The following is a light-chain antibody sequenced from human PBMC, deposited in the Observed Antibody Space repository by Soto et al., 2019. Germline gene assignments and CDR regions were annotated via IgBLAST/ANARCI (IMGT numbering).Light chain of an antibody. CDR2: EVN. Sequence: QSALTQPPSASGSPGQSVTISCTGTSSDVGGYNYVSWYQQHPGKVPKLMIYEVNKRPSGVPDRFSGSKSGNTASLTVSGLQAEDEAHYYCSSFTSKSTLIFGGGTKVTVL. J-gene: IGLJ2*01. CDR3: SSFTSKSTLI. CDR1: SSDVGGYNY. V-gene: IGLV2-8*01.